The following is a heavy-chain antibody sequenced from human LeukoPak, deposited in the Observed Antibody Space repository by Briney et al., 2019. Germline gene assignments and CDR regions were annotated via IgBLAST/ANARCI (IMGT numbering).Heavy chain of an antibody. CDR2: INHSGST. V-gene: IGHV4-34*01. J-gene: IGHJ6*03. CDR3: ARGSGYGGDDYYYYMDV. Sequence: GSLRLSCAASGFTFSDYYMSWIRQPPGKGLEWIGEINHSGSTNYNPSLKSRVTISVDTSKNQFSLKLSSVTAADTAVYYCARGSGYGGDDYYYYMDVWGKGTTVTISS. CDR1: GFTFSDYY. D-gene: IGHD5-12*01.